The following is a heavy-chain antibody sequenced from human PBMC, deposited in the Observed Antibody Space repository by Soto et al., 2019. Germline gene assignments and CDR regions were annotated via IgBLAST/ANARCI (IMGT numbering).Heavy chain of an antibody. Sequence: PSETLSLTCTVSGGSISSYYWSWIRQHPGKGLEWIGYIYYSGSTNYNPSLKSRVTISVDTSKNQFSLKLSSVTAADTAVYYCASTLGYLYYFDHWGQGTLVTVSS. J-gene: IGHJ4*02. D-gene: IGHD2-15*01. CDR2: IYYSGST. CDR3: ASTLGYLYYFDH. V-gene: IGHV4-59*01. CDR1: GGSISSYY.